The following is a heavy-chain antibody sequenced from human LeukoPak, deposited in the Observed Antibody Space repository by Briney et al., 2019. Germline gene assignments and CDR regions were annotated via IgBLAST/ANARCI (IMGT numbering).Heavy chain of an antibody. D-gene: IGHD3-10*01. CDR3: ARDHMVRQPL. J-gene: IGHJ4*02. V-gene: IGHV4-39*07. CDR2: IYYSGTT. Sequence: SSETLSLTCSVSGGSISSSSYYWGRIRQPPGKGLEWIGSIYYSGTTYYNPSLKSRVTISIDTSKNQFSLKLTSVTAADTAVYYCARDHMVRQPLWGQGTLVTVSS. CDR1: GGSISSSSYY.